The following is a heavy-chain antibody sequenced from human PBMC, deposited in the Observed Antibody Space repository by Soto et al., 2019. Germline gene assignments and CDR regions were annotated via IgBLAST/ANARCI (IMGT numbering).Heavy chain of an antibody. CDR3: ARLYSGYDYWFDP. Sequence: QVQLQESGPGLVKPSETLSLTCTVSGGSISSYYWSWIRQPPGKGLEWIGYIYYSGSTNYNPSLKGRVTISVDTSKNQFSLKLSSVTAADTAVYYCARLYSGYDYWFDPWGQGTLVTVSS. CDR2: IYYSGST. J-gene: IGHJ5*02. CDR1: GGSISSYY. V-gene: IGHV4-59*08. D-gene: IGHD5-12*01.